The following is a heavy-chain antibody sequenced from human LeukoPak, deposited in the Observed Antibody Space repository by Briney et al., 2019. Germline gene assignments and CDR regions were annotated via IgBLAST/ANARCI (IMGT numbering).Heavy chain of an antibody. V-gene: IGHV3-30*18. J-gene: IGHJ4*02. CDR1: GFTFSSYG. D-gene: IGHD5-18*01. CDR2: ISYDGSNK. Sequence: GGSLRLSCAASGFTFSSYGMHWVRQAPGKGLEWVAVISYDGSNKYYADYVKGRFTISRDNSKNTLYLQMNSLRAEDTAVYYCAKDLEYSYGYNYFDYWGQGTLVTVSS. CDR3: AKDLEYSYGYNYFDY.